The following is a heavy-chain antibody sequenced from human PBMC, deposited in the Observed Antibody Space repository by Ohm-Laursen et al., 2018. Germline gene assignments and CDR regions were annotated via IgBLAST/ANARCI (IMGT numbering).Heavy chain of an antibody. CDR1: GFTFSSYS. D-gene: IGHD3-3*01. J-gene: IGHJ6*02. CDR2: ISSSSSYI. V-gene: IGHV3-21*01. CDR3: ARDAPNYKTISGVVTALGMDV. Sequence: SLRLSCAASGFTFSSYSMNWVRQAPGKGLEWVSSISSSSSYIYYADSVKGRFTISRDNAKNSLYLQMNSLRAEDTAVYYCARDAPNYKTISGVVTALGMDVWGQGTTVTVSS.